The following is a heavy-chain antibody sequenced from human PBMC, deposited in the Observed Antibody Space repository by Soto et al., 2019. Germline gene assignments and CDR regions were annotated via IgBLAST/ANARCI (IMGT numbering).Heavy chain of an antibody. D-gene: IGHD3-10*01. J-gene: IGHJ4*02. CDR3: ARHFRYYYGSGSTLAFDY. CDR2: IDPSDSYT. V-gene: IGHV5-10-1*01. Sequence: EVQLVQSGAEVKKPGESLRISCKGSGYSFTSYWISWVRQMPGKGLEWMGRIDPSDSYTNYSPSFQGHVTISADKSISTAYRQWSSLKASDTAMYYCARHFRYYYGSGSTLAFDYWGQGTLVTVSS. CDR1: GYSFTSYW.